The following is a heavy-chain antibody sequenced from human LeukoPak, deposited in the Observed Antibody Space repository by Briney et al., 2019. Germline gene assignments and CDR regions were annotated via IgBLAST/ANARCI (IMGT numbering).Heavy chain of an antibody. CDR1: GFTFSSYS. J-gene: IGHJ4*02. CDR3: ARDLADYDSSGYTVDY. CDR2: ISSSSSYI. Sequence: GGSLRLSCAASGFTFSSYSMNWVRQAPGKGLEWVSSISSSSSYIYYADSVKGRFTTSRDNAKNSLYLQMNSLRAEDTAVYYCARDLADYDSSGYTVDYWGQGTLVTVSS. D-gene: IGHD3-22*01. V-gene: IGHV3-21*01.